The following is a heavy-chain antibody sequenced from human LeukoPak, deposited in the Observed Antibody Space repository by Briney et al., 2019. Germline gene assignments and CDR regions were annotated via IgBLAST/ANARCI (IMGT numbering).Heavy chain of an antibody. D-gene: IGHD7-27*01. CDR3: ARADHWGIAYFDY. V-gene: IGHV4-30-4*01. CDR1: GGSISSGDYF. Sequence: PSETLSLTCSVSGGSISSGDYFWSWLRQSPGKGLEWIGNIYYSGSTYYNPSLESRVTMSIDTSKNQFSLKLSSVTAADTAVYYCARADHWGIAYFDYWGQGTLVTVSS. J-gene: IGHJ4*02. CDR2: IYYSGST.